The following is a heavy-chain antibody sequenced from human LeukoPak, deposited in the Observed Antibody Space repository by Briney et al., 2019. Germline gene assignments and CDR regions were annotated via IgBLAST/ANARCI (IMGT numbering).Heavy chain of an antibody. Sequence: SETLSLTCAVSGGSISSSNWWSWVRQPPGKGLEWIGEIYHSGSTNYNPSLKSRVTISVDKSKNQFSLKLSSVTAADTAVYYCARSAPYYYDSSGYYAIDYWGQGTLVTVSS. CDR3: ARSAPYYYDSSGYYAIDY. J-gene: IGHJ4*02. CDR2: IYHSGST. CDR1: GGSISSSNW. D-gene: IGHD3-22*01. V-gene: IGHV4-4*02.